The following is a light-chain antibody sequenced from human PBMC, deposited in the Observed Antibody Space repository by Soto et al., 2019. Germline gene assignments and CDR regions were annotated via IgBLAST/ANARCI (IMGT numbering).Light chain of an antibody. V-gene: IGLV2-23*02. CDR2: EVT. J-gene: IGLJ1*01. CDR1: NSDVGSFNA. CDR3: CSRGGISPTYV. Sequence: QSVLTRTVSVSGSRLQSNPISCTGTNSDVGSFNAVSWYQQDPGKAPKLIIYEVTKRPSGVSDRFSGSKSGNTASLTISGLRAEDEADYHCCSRGGISPTYVFGTGTKSPS.